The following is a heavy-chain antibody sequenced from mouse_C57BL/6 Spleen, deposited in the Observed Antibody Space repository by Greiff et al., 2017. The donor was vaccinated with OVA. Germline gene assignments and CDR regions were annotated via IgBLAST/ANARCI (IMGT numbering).Heavy chain of an antibody. CDR1: GYSFTGYF. D-gene: IGHD2-1*01. J-gene: IGHJ4*01. V-gene: IGHV1-20*01. CDR2: INPYNGDT. CDR3: ARRGGNYDAMDY. Sequence: VQLKQSGPELVKPGDSVKISCKASGYSFTGYFMNWVMQSHGKSLEWIGRINPYNGDTFYNQKFKGKATLTVDKSSSTAHMELRSLTSEDSAVYYCARRGGNYDAMDYWGQGTSVTVSS.